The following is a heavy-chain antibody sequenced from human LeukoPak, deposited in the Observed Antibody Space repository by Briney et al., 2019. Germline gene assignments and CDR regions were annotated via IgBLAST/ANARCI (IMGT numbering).Heavy chain of an antibody. CDR3: ASALDCSSTSCYPSRGDYYMDV. CDR2: IYTSGST. D-gene: IGHD2-2*01. CDR1: GGSISGYY. V-gene: IGHV4-4*07. Sequence: SETLSLTCDVSGGSISGYYWSWIRQTAGKGLEWIGRIYTSGSTNYNPSLKSRVTMSVDTSKNQFSLKLSSVTAADTAVYYCASALDCSSTSCYPSRGDYYMDVWGKGTTVTVSS. J-gene: IGHJ6*03.